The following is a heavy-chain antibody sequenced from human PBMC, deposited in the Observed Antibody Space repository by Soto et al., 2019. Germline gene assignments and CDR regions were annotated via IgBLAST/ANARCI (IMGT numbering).Heavy chain of an antibody. V-gene: IGHV4-30-2*01. D-gene: IGHD3-10*01. CDR3: AVSGRAGLDV. CDR1: GGSISRGGYS. J-gene: IGHJ6*02. Sequence: QLQLQESGSGLLKSSQTLSLNCAVSGGSISRGGYSWSWIRQPPGRALEWIGYIYYSGSTYYSPSLESRVSMSTDESKNHFSLQLKSLTAADTAVYYCAVSGRAGLDVWGQGTTVIVSS. CDR2: IYYSGST.